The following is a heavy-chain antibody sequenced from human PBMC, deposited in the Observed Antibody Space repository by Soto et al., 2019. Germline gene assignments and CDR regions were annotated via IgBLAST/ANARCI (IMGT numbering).Heavy chain of an antibody. Sequence: SVTVSCKASGGTFSSYTSRWVRQAPGQGLEWMGRIIPILGIANYAQKFQGRVTITADKSTSTAYMELSSLRSEDTAVYYCARDLSELRNNWFDPWGQGTLVTVS. CDR1: GGTFSSYT. CDR3: ARDLSELRNNWFDP. D-gene: IGHD1-26*01. V-gene: IGHV1-69*04. J-gene: IGHJ5*02. CDR2: IIPILGIA.